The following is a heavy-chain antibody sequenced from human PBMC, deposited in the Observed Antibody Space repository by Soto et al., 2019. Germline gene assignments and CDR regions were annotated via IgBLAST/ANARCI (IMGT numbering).Heavy chain of an antibody. Sequence: GGSLRLSCAASGFSISECYMDWVRQVPGKGLEWVGRTRNKANSYTTEYAASVRGRFSISRDDSKDSMYLQMYSLKTEDTAVYYCARDTGGSYDYWGQGALVTVSS. D-gene: IGHD3-16*01. CDR1: GFSISECY. CDR3: ARDTGGSYDY. J-gene: IGHJ4*02. V-gene: IGHV3-72*01. CDR2: TRNKANSYTT.